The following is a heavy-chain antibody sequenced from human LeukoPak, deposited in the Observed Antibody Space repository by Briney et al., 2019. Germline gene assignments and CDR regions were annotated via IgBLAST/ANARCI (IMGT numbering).Heavy chain of an antibody. CDR1: GFTFSSYA. Sequence: PGGSLRLSCAASGFTFSSYAMHWVRQAPGKGLEWVAVISYDGSNKYYADSVKGRFTISRDNSKNTLYLQMNSLRAEDTAVYYCARGLGGFGEYIDYWGQGTLVTVSS. J-gene: IGHJ4*02. CDR2: ISYDGSNK. CDR3: ARGLGGFGEYIDY. V-gene: IGHV3-30-3*01. D-gene: IGHD3-10*01.